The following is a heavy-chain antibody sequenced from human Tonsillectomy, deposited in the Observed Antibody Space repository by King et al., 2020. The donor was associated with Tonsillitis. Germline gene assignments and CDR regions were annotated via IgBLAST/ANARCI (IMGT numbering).Heavy chain of an antibody. Sequence: VQLVESGGGLVQPGGSLRLSCVPSGFIFSSYDMSWVRQAPGKGLEWVSIIYRGDSSTYYADSVKGRFTISRDNSKNTLYLQMNSLRVEDTAVYYCAIRAGSFDYWGQGTLVTVSS. CDR2: IYRGDSST. J-gene: IGHJ4*02. V-gene: IGHV3-23*03. CDR1: GFIFSSYD. D-gene: IGHD1-26*01. CDR3: AIRAGSFDY.